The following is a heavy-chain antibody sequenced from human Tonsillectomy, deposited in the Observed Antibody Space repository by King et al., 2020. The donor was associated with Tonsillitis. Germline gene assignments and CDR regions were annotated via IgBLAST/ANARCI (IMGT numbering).Heavy chain of an antibody. CDR2: IYYSGST. CDR3: ARGGTDSSGWCHYSYFDL. D-gene: IGHD6-19*01. CDR1: GGSISNYY. J-gene: IGHJ2*01. Sequence: VQLQESGPGLVKPSETPSLTCTVSGGSISNYYWSWIRQPPGKGLEWIGYIYYSGSTNYNPSLKSRVTISLDTSKNQFSLKLSSVTAADTAVYYCARGGTDSSGWCHYSYFDLWGRGTLVTVSS. V-gene: IGHV4-59*01.